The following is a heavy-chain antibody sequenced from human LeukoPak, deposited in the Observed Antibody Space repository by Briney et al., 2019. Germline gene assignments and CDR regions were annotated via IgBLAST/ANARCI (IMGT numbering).Heavy chain of an antibody. D-gene: IGHD2-21*02. CDR3: AKDFRVVVTAMDVHFDY. V-gene: IGHV3-21*04. J-gene: IGHJ4*02. Sequence: NPGGSLRLSCAASGFTFSSYSMSWVRQSPGKGLEWVSSISTSSSYIYYADSLKGRFTISRDNAKNTLYLQMNSLRAEDTAVYYCAKDFRVVVTAMDVHFDYWGQGTLVTVSS. CDR2: ISTSSSYI. CDR1: GFTFSSYS.